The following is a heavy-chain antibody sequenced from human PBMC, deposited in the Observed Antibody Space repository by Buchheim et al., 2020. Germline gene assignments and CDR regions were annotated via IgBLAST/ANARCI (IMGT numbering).Heavy chain of an antibody. J-gene: IGHJ1*01. Sequence: QVQLVESGGGVVQPGRSLRLSCAASGFTFSSYAMHWVRQAPGKGLEWVAVISYDGSNKYYADSVKRRFTISRDNSKNTLYLQMNSLRAEDTAVYYCARAPDEVVTAKPEYFQHWGQGTL. V-gene: IGHV3-30*04. CDR2: ISYDGSNK. D-gene: IGHD2-21*02. CDR1: GFTFSSYA. CDR3: ARAPDEVVTAKPEYFQH.